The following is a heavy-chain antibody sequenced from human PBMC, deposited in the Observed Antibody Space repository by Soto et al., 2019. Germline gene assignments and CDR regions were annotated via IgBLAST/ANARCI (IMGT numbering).Heavy chain of an antibody. V-gene: IGHV3-30*18. D-gene: IGHD2-21*02. J-gene: IGHJ4*02. CDR3: AKVSIVGVVTANYFDY. CDR1: GFTFSSYG. Sequence: GGSLRLSCADSGFTFSSYGMHWVRKAPGKGLEWVAVISYDGSNKYYADSVKGRFTISRDNSKNTLYLQMNSLRAEDTAVYYCAKVSIVGVVTANYFDYCGQGTLVTDYS. CDR2: ISYDGSNK.